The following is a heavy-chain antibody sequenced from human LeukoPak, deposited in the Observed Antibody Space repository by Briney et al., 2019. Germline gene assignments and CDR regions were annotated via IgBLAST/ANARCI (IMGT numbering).Heavy chain of an antibody. V-gene: IGHV3-23*01. CDR3: AKDRGSITMVRGVPGY. CDR2: ISGSGGST. CDR1: GFTVSSNY. D-gene: IGHD3-10*01. Sequence: PGGSLRLSCAASGFTVSSNYMGWVRQAPGKGLEWVSAISGSGGSTYYADSVKGRFTISRDNSKNTLYLQMSSLRAEDTAVYYCAKDRGSITMVRGVPGYWGQGTLVTVSS. J-gene: IGHJ4*02.